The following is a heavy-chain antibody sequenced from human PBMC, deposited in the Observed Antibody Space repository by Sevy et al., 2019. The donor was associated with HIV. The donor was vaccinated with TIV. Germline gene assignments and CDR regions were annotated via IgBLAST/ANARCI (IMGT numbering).Heavy chain of an antibody. CDR3: AREGCSKPHDY. J-gene: IGHJ4*02. CDR1: GFTFSNYA. Sequence: GGSLRLSCAASGFTFSNYAMSWVRQAPGKGLEWVSTFSFGCGKINYADSVKGRFTISRVNSKNSLYLQMNSLRAEGMALYYCAREGCSKPHDYWGQGTLVTVSS. D-gene: IGHD2-2*01. CDR2: FSFGCGKI. V-gene: IGHV3-23*01.